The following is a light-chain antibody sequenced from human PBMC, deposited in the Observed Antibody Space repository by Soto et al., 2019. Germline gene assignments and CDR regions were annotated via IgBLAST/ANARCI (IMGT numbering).Light chain of an antibody. CDR1: QSISSW. CDR2: YAS. CDR3: QQYNNYLWT. V-gene: IGKV1-5*01. J-gene: IGKJ1*01. Sequence: DFQMTQSPSTLFASVGDRFTITCRGSQSISSWLAWYHEIPGKSPKVLIYYASRLQSGVPSRFSGSGSGIKFTLTISSLQPDDFATYYCQQYNNYLWTFCQVSKVDI.